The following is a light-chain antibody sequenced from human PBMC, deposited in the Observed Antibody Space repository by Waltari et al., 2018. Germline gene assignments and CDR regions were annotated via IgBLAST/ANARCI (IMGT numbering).Light chain of an antibody. Sequence: SYELTQPPSVSVSLGQMARITCSGEALPKKYAYWYQQKPGQFPVLVIYKDSERPPGIPWRFSGSSSGTIVTLTISGVQAEDEADYYCLAADSSGTPWVFGGGTKLTVL. CDR2: KDS. J-gene: IGLJ3*02. CDR1: ALPKKY. V-gene: IGLV3-16*01. CDR3: LAADSSGTPWV.